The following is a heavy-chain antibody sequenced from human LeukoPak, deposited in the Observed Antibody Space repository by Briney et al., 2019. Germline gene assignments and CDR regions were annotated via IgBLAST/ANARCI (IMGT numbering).Heavy chain of an antibody. J-gene: IGHJ4*02. CDR2: ISDNGGRT. CDR3: ATDAVAGSAY. V-gene: IGHV3-23*01. Sequence: PGGSLRLSCAASGFTFSGYAMSWVRQAPGKGLEWVSTISDNGGRTYYADSVKGRFTISRDNSKNTLFLQMNSLRAEDSAVYYCATDAVAGSAYWGQGTLVTVSS. CDR1: GFTFSGYA. D-gene: IGHD6-19*01.